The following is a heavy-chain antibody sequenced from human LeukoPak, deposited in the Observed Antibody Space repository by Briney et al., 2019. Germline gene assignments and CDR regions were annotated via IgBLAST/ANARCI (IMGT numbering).Heavy chain of an antibody. CDR3: ARHSSGWYYFDY. CDR2: IYYSGST. D-gene: IGHD6-19*01. V-gene: IGHV4-59*08. J-gene: IGHJ4*02. CDR1: GXSISSYY. Sequence: PSETLSLTCTVSGXSISSYYWSWIRQPPGKGLEWIGYIYYSGSTNYNPSLKSRVTISVDTSKNQFSLKLSSVTAADTAVYYCARHSSGWYYFDYWGQGTLVTVSS.